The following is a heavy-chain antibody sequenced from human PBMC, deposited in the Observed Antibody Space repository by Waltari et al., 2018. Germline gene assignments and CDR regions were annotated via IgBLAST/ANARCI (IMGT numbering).Heavy chain of an antibody. CDR2: INHSGST. J-gene: IGHJ4*02. CDR3: ARGQGPQFPDY. CDR1: GGSFSGYY. V-gene: IGHV4-34*01. Sequence: QVQLQQWGAGLLKPSETLSLTCAVYGGSFSGYYWSWIRQPPGKGLEWIGEINHSGSTNYNPSLKSRVTISVDTSKNQFSLKLSSVTAADTAVYYCARGQGPQFPDYWGQGTLVTVSS.